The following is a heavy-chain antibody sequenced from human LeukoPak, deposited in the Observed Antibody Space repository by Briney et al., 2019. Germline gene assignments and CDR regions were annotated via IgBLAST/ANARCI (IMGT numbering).Heavy chain of an antibody. Sequence: SETLSLTCAVFGYSITSDHYWGWIRQPPGKGLEWIATVYHTGSTYYSPSLKSRVTISLDTSKNEFSLKLTSVTAADSAVYYCARASSGTDYWGQGTLVTVSP. CDR3: ARASSGTDY. CDR1: GYSITSDHY. V-gene: IGHV4-38-2*01. CDR2: VYHTGST. D-gene: IGHD6-19*01. J-gene: IGHJ4*02.